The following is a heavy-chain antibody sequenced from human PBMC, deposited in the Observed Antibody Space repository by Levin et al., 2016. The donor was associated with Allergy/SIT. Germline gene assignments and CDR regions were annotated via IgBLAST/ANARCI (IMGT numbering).Heavy chain of an antibody. CDR3: ARDRITDNYYYYGMDV. J-gene: IGHJ6*02. D-gene: IGHD1-14*01. Sequence: GESLKISCAASGFTFSDTYMSWIRQAPGKGLECVSYISSGGSYTKYADSVKGRFTVSRDNAKNSLFLQMNSLRAEDTAVYYCARDRITDNYYYYGMDVWGQGTTVTVSS. CDR1: GFTFSDTY. CDR2: ISSGGSYT. V-gene: IGHV3-11*06.